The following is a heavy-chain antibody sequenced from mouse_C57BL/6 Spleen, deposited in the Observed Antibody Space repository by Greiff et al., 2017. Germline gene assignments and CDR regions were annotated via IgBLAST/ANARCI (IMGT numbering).Heavy chain of an antibody. Sequence: DVQLQESGPGLVKPSQSLSLTCSVTGYSITSGYYWNWIRQFPGNKLEWMGYISYDGSNNYNPSLKNRISITRDTSKNQFFLKLNSVTTEDTATYYCARGSDYTWFAYWGQGTLVTVSA. D-gene: IGHD2-4*01. CDR3: ARGSDYTWFAY. CDR2: ISYDGSN. V-gene: IGHV3-6*01. CDR1: GYSITSGYY. J-gene: IGHJ3*01.